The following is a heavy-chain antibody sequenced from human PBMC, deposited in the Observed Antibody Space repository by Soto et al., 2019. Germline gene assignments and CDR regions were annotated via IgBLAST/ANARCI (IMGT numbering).Heavy chain of an antibody. D-gene: IGHD4-17*01. J-gene: IGHJ4*02. Sequence: QVQLVQSRAEVKKPGASVKVSCKASGYTFTSYGISWVRQAPGQGLEWMGCISTYNGNTDYVQKLQGRVTMTTDTSASTAYMELRSLRSDDTAVYYCARDHGDYSDFDYCVQGTLVTVSS. CDR3: ARDHGDYSDFDY. V-gene: IGHV1-18*01. CDR1: GYTFTSYG. CDR2: ISTYNGNT.